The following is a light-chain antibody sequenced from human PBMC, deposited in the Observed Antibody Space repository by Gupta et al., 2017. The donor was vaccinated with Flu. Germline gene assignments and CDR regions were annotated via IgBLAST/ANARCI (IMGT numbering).Light chain of an antibody. Sequence: GTLYLSPGERATRSCRARRTVRRSYLAWYQQKPGQPPRLLIYGASNRATGFPDRFSGSGSGTEFTLTITRREPEDFAVYYCQHQDNSPFIFGHGTNLDFK. J-gene: IGKJ3*01. V-gene: IGKV3-20*01. CDR1: RTVRRSY. CDR3: QHQDNSPFI. CDR2: GAS.